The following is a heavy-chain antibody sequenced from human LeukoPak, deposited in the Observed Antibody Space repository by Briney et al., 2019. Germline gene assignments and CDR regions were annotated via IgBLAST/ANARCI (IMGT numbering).Heavy chain of an antibody. Sequence: PGGSLRLSCAASGFTFDDYGMHWVRQAPGKGLEWVSLISGDGGSTYYADSVKGRFTISRDNSKNSLYLQMNSLRTEDTALYYCAEDRHVDSSGYYEKAYYYYGMDVWGQGTTVTVSS. CDR3: AEDRHVDSSGYYEKAYYYYGMDV. CDR2: ISGDGGST. J-gene: IGHJ6*02. CDR1: GFTFDDYG. V-gene: IGHV3-43*02. D-gene: IGHD3-22*01.